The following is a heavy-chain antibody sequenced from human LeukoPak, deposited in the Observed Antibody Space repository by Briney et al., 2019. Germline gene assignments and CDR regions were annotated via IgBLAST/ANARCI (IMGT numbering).Heavy chain of an antibody. D-gene: IGHD6-13*01. J-gene: IGHJ5*02. CDR2: IYYTGTT. Sequence: PSETLSLTCTVSGGSISSSSHSWGWIRQPPGKGLEWTGSIYYTGTTYNPSLKSRVTISVDTSKNQSSLKLNSVTAADTAVYYCAQSLGSSNWIGNWFDPWGQGTLVTVSS. CDR3: AQSLGSSNWIGNWFDP. CDR1: GGSISSSSHS. V-gene: IGHV4-39*01.